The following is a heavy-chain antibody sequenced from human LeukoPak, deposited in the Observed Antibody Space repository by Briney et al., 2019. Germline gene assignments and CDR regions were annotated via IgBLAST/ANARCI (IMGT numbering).Heavy chain of an antibody. CDR3: ARDRGFVVVPAAIDY. D-gene: IGHD2-2*01. J-gene: IGHJ4*02. CDR1: GFTFSSYS. CDR2: ISSSSSYI. Sequence: GGSLRLSCTASGFTFSSYSMNWVRQAPGKGLEWVSSISSSSSYIYYADSVKGRFTISRDNAKNSLYLQMNSLRAEDTAVYYCARDRGFVVVPAAIDYWGQGTLVTVSS. V-gene: IGHV3-21*01.